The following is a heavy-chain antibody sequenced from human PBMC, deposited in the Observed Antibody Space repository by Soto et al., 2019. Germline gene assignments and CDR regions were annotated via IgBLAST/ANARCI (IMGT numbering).Heavy chain of an antibody. V-gene: IGHV1-18*01. CDR3: ASGGTPFDY. Sequence: QVQLVQSGAEVKKPGASVKVSCKASGYTFTNFGISWVRQAPGQGLEWMGWSSAYNGNTNYAQNFQGRVTMTTDTATSKAYMELRRLRSDDTAVYYCASGGTPFDYWGQGTLVTVSS. J-gene: IGHJ4*02. CDR2: SSAYNGNT. CDR1: GYTFTNFG. D-gene: IGHD3-16*01.